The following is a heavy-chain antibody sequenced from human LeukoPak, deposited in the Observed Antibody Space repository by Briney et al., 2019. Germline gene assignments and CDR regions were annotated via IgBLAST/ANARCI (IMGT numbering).Heavy chain of an antibody. CDR3: AREAGSGSRRGY. J-gene: IGHJ4*02. D-gene: IGHD3-10*01. V-gene: IGHV3-30*12. CDR2: VSYDGTNK. CDR1: GFTFSSSG. Sequence: PGGSLRLSCAASGFTFSSSGMHWVRQAPGKGLEWVAFVSYDGTNKHYGDSVKGRFTISRDNSKNTLYLQMNSLRAEDTAVYYCAREAGSGSRRGYWGQGTLVTVSS.